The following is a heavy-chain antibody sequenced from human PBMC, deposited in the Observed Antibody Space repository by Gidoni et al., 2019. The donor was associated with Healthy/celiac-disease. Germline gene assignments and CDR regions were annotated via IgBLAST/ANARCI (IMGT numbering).Heavy chain of an antibody. V-gene: IGHV4-31*03. J-gene: IGHJ2*01. CDR1: GDSISSGGYY. Sequence: QVQLQESGPGLVKPSQTLSLTCTVSGDSISSGGYYWSWIRQHPGKGLEWIGYIYYSGSTYYNPSLKSRVTISVDTSKNQFSLKLSSVTAADTAVYYCARVAAYDYGDHWYFDLWGRGTLVTVSS. D-gene: IGHD4-17*01. CDR3: ARVAAYDYGDHWYFDL. CDR2: IYYSGST.